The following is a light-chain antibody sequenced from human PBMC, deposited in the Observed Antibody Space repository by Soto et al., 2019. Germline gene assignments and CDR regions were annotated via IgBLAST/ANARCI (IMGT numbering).Light chain of an antibody. CDR2: AAS. J-gene: IGKJ1*01. Sequence: AIQMTQSPSSLSASVGDRVTITCRASQGIRNDLGWYQQKPGKAPKLLIYAASSFQSGVPARFSGSGSGTDFTLTISRLEPEDFAVYYCQQYDDALWTFGQGTKVDIK. CDR3: QQYDDALWT. V-gene: IGKV1-6*01. CDR1: QGIRND.